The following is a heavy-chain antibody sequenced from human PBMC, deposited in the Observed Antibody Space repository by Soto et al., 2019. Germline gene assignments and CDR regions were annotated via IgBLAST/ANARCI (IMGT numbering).Heavy chain of an antibody. CDR2: INHSGST. CDR3: ARGLGGRAPTNFDY. D-gene: IGHD4-17*01. J-gene: IGHJ4*02. CDR1: GGSFSGYY. V-gene: IGHV4-34*01. Sequence: SETLSLTCAVYGGSFSGYYWSWIRQPPGKGLEWIGEINHSGSTNYNPSLKSRVTISVDTSKNQFSLKLSSVTAADTAVYYCARGLGGRAPTNFDYWGQGTLVTVSS.